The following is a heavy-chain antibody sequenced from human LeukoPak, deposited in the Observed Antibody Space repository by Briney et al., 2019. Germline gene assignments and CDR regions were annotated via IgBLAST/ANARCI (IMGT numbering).Heavy chain of an antibody. J-gene: IGHJ4*02. CDR3: AKKLRGSGDYRLGPLDY. D-gene: IGHD4-17*01. V-gene: IGHV3-30*18. CDR2: ISYDGSNK. CDR1: GFTFSSYG. Sequence: PGGSLRLSCAASGFTFSSYGMHWVRQAPGKGLEWVAVISYDGSNKYYADSVKGRFTISRDNSKNTLYLQMNSLRAEDTAVYYCAKKLRGSGDYRLGPLDYWGQGTLVTVSS.